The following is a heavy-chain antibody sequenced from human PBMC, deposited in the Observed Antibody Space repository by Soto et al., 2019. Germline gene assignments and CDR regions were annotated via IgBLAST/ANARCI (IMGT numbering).Heavy chain of an antibody. D-gene: IGHD3-10*01. CDR3: ARGRITMVRGVPYCFDY. V-gene: IGHV4-30-4*01. CDR1: GGSISSGDYY. Sequence: TLSLTWTVSGGSISSGDYYWSWIRQPPGKGLEWIGYIYYSGSTYYNPSLKSRVTISVDTSKNQFSLKLSSVTAADTAVYYCARGRITMVRGVPYCFDYWGQGTLVTVSS. CDR2: IYYSGST. J-gene: IGHJ4*02.